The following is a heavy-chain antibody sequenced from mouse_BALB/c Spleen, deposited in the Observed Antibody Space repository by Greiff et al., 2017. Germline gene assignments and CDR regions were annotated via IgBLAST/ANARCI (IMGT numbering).Heavy chain of an antibody. CDR2: SRNKANDYTT. V-gene: IGHV7-1*02. J-gene: IGHJ2*01. CDR3: ARDASYGNYLDY. D-gene: IGHD2-1*01. Sequence: DVMLVESGGVLVQPGGSLRLSCATSGFTFGDFYMGWVRQPPGKRLEWIAASRNKANDYTTEYSASVKGRFIVSRDTSQSILYLQMNALRAEDTAIYYCARDASYGNYLDYWGQGTTLTVSS. CDR1: GFTFGDFY.